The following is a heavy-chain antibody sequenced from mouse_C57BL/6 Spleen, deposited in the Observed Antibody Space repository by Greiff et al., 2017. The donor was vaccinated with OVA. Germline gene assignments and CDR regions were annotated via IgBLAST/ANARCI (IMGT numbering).Heavy chain of an antibody. V-gene: IGHV1-5*01. CDR3: TRRAYGNYEYFDV. Sequence: VQLQQSGTVLARPGASVKMSCKTSGYTFTSYWMHWVKQRPGQGLEWIGAIYPGNSDTSYNQKFKGKAKLTAVTSASTAYMELSSLTNEDSAVYYCTRRAYGNYEYFDVWGTGTTVTVSS. D-gene: IGHD2-1*01. CDR1: GYTFTSYW. J-gene: IGHJ1*03. CDR2: IYPGNSDT.